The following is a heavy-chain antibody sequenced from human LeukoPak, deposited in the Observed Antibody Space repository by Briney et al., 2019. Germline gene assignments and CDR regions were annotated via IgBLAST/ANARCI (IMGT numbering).Heavy chain of an antibody. CDR1: GFTFSSYS. CDR3: ATWVTKIEVPNATAY. D-gene: IGHD2-21*02. Sequence: GGSLRLSCEASGFTFSSYSMNWVRQAPGNGLEWMSYISTSGDTIYYADSVKGRFTISRDNAKNSLYLQMNSLRVEDTAVYYCATWVTKIEVPNATAYWGQGILVTVST. CDR2: ISTSGDTI. V-gene: IGHV3-48*04. J-gene: IGHJ1*01.